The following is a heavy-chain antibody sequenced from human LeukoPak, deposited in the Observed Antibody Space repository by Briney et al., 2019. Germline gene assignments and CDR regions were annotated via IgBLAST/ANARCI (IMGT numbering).Heavy chain of an antibody. CDR3: AREDSSGYPDAFDI. V-gene: IGHV3-74*01. CDR2: INSDGSKT. J-gene: IGHJ3*02. Sequence: GGSLRLSCAASGFTFSSYWMHWVRQAPGKGLVWVSCINSDGSKTSYADSVKGRFTISRDNAKNTLYLQMNSLRAEDTAVYYCAREDSSGYPDAFDIWGQGTMVTVSS. D-gene: IGHD3-22*01. CDR1: GFTFSSYW.